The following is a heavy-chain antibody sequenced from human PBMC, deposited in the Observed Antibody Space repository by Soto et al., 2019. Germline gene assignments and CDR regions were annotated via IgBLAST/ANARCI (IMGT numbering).Heavy chain of an antibody. CDR3: ARGPPITMIVVVITTPFDY. CDR2: INPNSGGT. CDR1: GYTFTGYY. J-gene: IGHJ4*02. D-gene: IGHD3-22*01. Sequence: ASVKVSCKASGYTFTGYYMHWVRQAPGQGLEWMGWINPNSGGTNYAQKFQGWVTMTRDTSISTAYMELSRLRSDDTAVYYCARGPPITMIVVVITTPFDYWGQGTLVTVSS. V-gene: IGHV1-2*04.